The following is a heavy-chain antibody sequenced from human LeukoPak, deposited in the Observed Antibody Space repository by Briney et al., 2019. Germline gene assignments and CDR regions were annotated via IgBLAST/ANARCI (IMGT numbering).Heavy chain of an antibody. CDR2: IKEDGTIK. CDR1: GFLFRNYW. D-gene: IGHD2-2*02. Sequence: GGSLRLSCAASGFLFRNYWMSWVRQAPGKGLEWVANIKEDGTIKYYADSVKGRFTISRDTAKNSVYLQMNSLRVEDTGIYFCARIGYKSSSFDYWGQGTLVTVSS. J-gene: IGHJ4*02. CDR3: ARIGYKSSSFDY. V-gene: IGHV3-7*01.